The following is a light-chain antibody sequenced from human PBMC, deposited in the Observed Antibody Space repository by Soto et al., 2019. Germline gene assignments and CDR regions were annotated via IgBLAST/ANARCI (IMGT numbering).Light chain of an antibody. V-gene: IGLV2-8*01. CDR3: SSFAGSNNFPYV. CDR1: SSDVGAYDY. J-gene: IGLJ1*01. CDR2: EIN. Sequence: ALTQPPSASGSPGQSVTISCTGTSSDVGAYDYVSWYQQHPGKAPKLMIYEINKRPSGVPDRFSGSKSGNTASLTVSGPQAEDEADYYCSSFAGSNNFPYVFGTGTKVTVL.